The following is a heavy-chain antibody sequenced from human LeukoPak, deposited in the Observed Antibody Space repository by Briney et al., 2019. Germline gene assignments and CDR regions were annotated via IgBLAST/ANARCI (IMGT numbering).Heavy chain of an antibody. J-gene: IGHJ1*01. CDR2: IYYSGTT. Sequence: SETLSLACTVSGGSISSYYWSWIRQPPGKGLEWIGYIYYSGTTNYNPSLKSRVTISVDTSKNQFSLKLSSVTAADTAVYYCAREDYCSGGSCYSGYFQHWGQGTLVTVSS. D-gene: IGHD2-15*01. V-gene: IGHV4-59*01. CDR3: AREDYCSGGSCYSGYFQH. CDR1: GGSISSYY.